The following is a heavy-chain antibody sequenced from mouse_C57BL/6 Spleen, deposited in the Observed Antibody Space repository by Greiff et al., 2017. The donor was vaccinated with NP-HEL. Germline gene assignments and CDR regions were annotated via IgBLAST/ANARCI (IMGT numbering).Heavy chain of an antibody. V-gene: IGHV1-69*01. CDR3: ARKGGLRTYYFDY. J-gene: IGHJ2*01. Sequence: QVQLQQPGAELVMPGASVKLSCKASGYTFTSYWMHWVQQRPGQGLEWIGEIDPSDSYTNYNQKFKGKSTLTVDKSSTTAYMQLRSLTSEDSAVYYCARKGGLRTYYFDYWGQGTTLTVSS. CDR2: IDPSDSYT. D-gene: IGHD3-3*01. CDR1: GYTFTSYW.